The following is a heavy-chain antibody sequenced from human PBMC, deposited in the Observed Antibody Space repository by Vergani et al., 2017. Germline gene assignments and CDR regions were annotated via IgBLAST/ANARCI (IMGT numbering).Heavy chain of an antibody. CDR2: IYHSGST. J-gene: IGHJ3*02. CDR3: ATTYYYDRSGWEMGAFDI. Sequence: VQLQESGPGLVKPSGTLSLTCAVSGGSISSSNWWSWVRQPPGKGLEWIGEIYHSGSTNYNPSLKSLVTISVDKSKNQFSLKLSSVTAADTAVYYCATTYYYDRSGWEMGAFDIWGQGTMVTVSS. V-gene: IGHV4-4*02. CDR1: GGSISSSNW. D-gene: IGHD3-22*01.